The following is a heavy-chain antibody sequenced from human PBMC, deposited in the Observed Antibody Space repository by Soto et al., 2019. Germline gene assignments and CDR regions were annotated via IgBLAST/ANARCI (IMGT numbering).Heavy chain of an antibody. CDR1: GGSVSSGSYY. D-gene: IGHD3-3*01. CDR3: ARARKGSGSDYHYHYGMDV. Sequence: SETLSLTCTVSGGSVSSGSYYWSWIRQPPGKGLEWIGYIYYSGSTNYNPSLKSRVTISVHTSKNQFSLKLSSVTAADTAVYYCARARKGSGSDYHYHYGMDVWGKGTTVTVSS. V-gene: IGHV4-61*01. J-gene: IGHJ6*04. CDR2: IYYSGST.